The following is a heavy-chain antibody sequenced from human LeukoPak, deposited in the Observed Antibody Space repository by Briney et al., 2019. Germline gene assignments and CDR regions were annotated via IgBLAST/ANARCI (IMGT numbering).Heavy chain of an antibody. CDR2: ISGSGGST. V-gene: IGHV3-23*01. CDR3: ARGQRAHVEWSNYMDV. J-gene: IGHJ6*03. CDR1: DFTFSTYG. D-gene: IGHD3-3*01. Sequence: GGSLRLSCAASDFTFSTYGMSWVRQAPGKGLEWVSAISGSGGSTYYADSVKGRFTISRDNSKNTLYLQMNSLRTEDTAVYYCARGQRAHVEWSNYMDVWGKGTTVTISS.